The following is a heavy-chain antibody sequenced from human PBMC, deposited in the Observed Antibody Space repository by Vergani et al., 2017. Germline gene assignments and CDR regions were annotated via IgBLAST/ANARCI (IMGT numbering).Heavy chain of an antibody. CDR2: IYTSGST. Sequence: QVQLQESGPGLVKPSQTLSLTCTVSGGSISSGSYYWSWIRQPAGKGLEWLGRIYTSGSTNYNPSLKSRVTISVDTSKNQFSLKLSSVTAADTAVYYCAREGVPYCSSTSCYNLFDYWGQGTLVTVSS. CDR3: AREGVPYCSSTSCYNLFDY. V-gene: IGHV4-61*02. CDR1: GGSISSGSYY. D-gene: IGHD2-2*02. J-gene: IGHJ4*02.